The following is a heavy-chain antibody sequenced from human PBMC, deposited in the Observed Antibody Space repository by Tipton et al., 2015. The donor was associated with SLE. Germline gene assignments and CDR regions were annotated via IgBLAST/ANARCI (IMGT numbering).Heavy chain of an antibody. D-gene: IGHD3-10*01. CDR3: ARGSDFYGSGSSP. J-gene: IGHJ5*02. V-gene: IGHV4-39*07. CDR2: VYYSGST. CDR1: GGSIRSSSYY. Sequence: TQSLTCTVSGGSIRSSSYYWGWIRQPPGKGLEWIGSVYYSGSTYYNPSLKSRVTISVDTSKNQFSLKLSSVTAADTAVYYCARGSDFYGSGSSPWGQGTLVTVSS.